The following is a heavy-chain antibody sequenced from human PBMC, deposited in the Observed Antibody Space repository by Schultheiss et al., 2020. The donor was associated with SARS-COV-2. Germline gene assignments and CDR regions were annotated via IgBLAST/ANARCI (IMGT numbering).Heavy chain of an antibody. J-gene: IGHJ5*02. CDR3: ARGRGYCSGGSCYPNWFDP. V-gene: IGHV3-21*01. Sequence: GGSLRLSCAASGFTFSSYGMSWVRQAPGKGLEWVSSISSSSSYIYYADSVKGRFTISRDNAKNSLYLQMNSLRAEDTAVYYCARGRGYCSGGSCYPNWFDPWGQGTLVTVSS. CDR1: GFTFSSYG. CDR2: ISSSSSYI. D-gene: IGHD2-15*01.